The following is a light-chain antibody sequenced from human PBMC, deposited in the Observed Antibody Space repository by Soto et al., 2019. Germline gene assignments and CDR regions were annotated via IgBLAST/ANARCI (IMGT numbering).Light chain of an antibody. Sequence: EIVMTQSPATLSVSPGERATLSCRASESVSTNVAWYQQKPGQAPRLLIYGASTRPTGIPARFSGSGSGTDFTLTISGPQSEDFAVYYCQSYNNWLWTFGQGTKVDIK. V-gene: IGKV3-15*01. CDR3: QSYNNWLWT. CDR1: ESVSTN. J-gene: IGKJ1*01. CDR2: GAS.